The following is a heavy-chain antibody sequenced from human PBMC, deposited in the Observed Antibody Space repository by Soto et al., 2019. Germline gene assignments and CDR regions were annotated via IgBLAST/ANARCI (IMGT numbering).Heavy chain of an antibody. Sequence: SVKVSCKVSGYTLTELSMHWVRQAPGKGLEWMGGFDPEDGETIYAQKFQGRVTMTEDTSTDTAYMELSSLRSEDTAVYYCATNPGYYGWGSYVVFDIWGQGTMVTVSS. CDR3: ATNPGYYGWGSYVVFDI. CDR1: GYTLTELS. V-gene: IGHV1-24*01. CDR2: FDPEDGET. D-gene: IGHD3-10*01. J-gene: IGHJ3*02.